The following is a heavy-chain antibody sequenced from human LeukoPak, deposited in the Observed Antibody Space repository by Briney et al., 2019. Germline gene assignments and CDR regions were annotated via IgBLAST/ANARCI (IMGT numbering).Heavy chain of an antibody. D-gene: IGHD6-19*01. V-gene: IGHV3-23*01. Sequence: SGGSLRLSCVASGFSFSSYVMNWVRQAPGTGLEWVSAISGNGGSTYYADSVKGRFTISRDNSKNTLYLQLDSLRDEDTALYYCAKAGIGVVGYFDYWGQGTLVTVSS. CDR2: ISGNGGST. CDR1: GFSFSSYV. J-gene: IGHJ4*02. CDR3: AKAGIGVVGYFDY.